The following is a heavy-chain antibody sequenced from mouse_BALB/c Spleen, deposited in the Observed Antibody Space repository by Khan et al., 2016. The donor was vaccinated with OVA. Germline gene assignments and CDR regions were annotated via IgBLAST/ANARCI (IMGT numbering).Heavy chain of an antibody. CDR3: GRGNYYGYYFDY. J-gene: IGHJ2*01. V-gene: IGHV3-2*02. CDR1: GYSITSGYA. Sequence: VQLKESGPGLVKPSQSLSLTCTVTGYSITSGYAWNWIRQFPENKLEWMGYISYSGVTSYTPSLKSRISITRDTSKNQFFLQLNSVTTEDTATYYCGRGNYYGYYFDYWGQGTTLTVSS. CDR2: ISYSGVT. D-gene: IGHD1-1*01.